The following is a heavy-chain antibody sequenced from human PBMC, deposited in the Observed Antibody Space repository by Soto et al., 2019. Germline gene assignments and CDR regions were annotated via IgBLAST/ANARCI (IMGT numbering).Heavy chain of an antibody. CDR3: AKGRVGSGSLSPRVDF. Sequence: EVQLLESGGGLVQPGGSLRLSCAASGVTFNNYAMSWVRQAPGKGLEWVSAISGGGDTTSYADSVKGRFTVSRDGSKNTLYLLMTSLRAEDTAVYYCAKGRVGSGSLSPRVDFWGQGTLVTVSS. CDR1: GVTFNNYA. D-gene: IGHD3-10*01. CDR2: ISGGGDTT. J-gene: IGHJ4*02. V-gene: IGHV3-23*01.